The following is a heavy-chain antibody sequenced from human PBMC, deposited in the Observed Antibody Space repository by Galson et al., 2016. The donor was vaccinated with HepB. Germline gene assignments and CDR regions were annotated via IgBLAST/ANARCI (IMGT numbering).Heavy chain of an antibody. D-gene: IGHD3-22*01. J-gene: IGHJ4*02. V-gene: IGHV1-69*04. CDR1: GGTFISYA. CDR2: IIPILGTA. Sequence: SVKVSCKASGGTFISYAFSWVRQAPGQGLEWMGKIIPILGTADYAQKFQGRVTITADKSTSTVYMELSSLRSEDTAVYYCARDIYYYDSRGSYYTFDYWGQGTLITVSP. CDR3: ARDIYYYDSRGSYYTFDY.